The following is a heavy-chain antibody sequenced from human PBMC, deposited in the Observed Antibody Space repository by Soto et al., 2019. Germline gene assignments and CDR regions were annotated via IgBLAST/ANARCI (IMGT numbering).Heavy chain of an antibody. CDR2: IYYSGST. J-gene: IGHJ3*02. V-gene: IGHV4-34*01. Sequence: SETLSLTCAVYGGSFSGYYLSWIRQPPGKGLEWIGSIYYSGSTYYNPSLKSRVTISVDTSKNQFSLKLSSVTAADTAVYYCASYYDSSGYYAYPDAFDIWGQGTMVTVSS. CDR3: ASYYDSSGYYAYPDAFDI. CDR1: GGSFSGYY. D-gene: IGHD3-22*01.